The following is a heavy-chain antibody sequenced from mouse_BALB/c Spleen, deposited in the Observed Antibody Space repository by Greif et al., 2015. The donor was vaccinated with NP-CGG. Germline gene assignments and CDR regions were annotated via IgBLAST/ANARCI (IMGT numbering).Heavy chain of an antibody. V-gene: IGHV1S137*01. CDR1: GYTFTDYA. J-gene: IGHJ4*01. CDR3: ARAPGYGSSGYAMDH. Sequence: LVESGAELVRPGVSVKISCKGSGYTFTDYAMHWVKQSHAKSLEWIGVISTYYGDASYNQKFKGKATMTVDKSSSTAYMELARLTSEDSAIYYCARAPGYGSSGYAMDHWGQGTSVTVSS. D-gene: IGHD1-1*01. CDR2: ISTYYGDA.